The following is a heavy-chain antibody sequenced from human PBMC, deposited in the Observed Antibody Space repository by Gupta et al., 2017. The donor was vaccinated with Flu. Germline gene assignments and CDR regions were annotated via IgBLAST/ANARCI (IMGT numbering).Heavy chain of an antibody. D-gene: IGHD4-17*01. V-gene: IGHV1-2*06. CDR2: INPNSGGT. CDR1: GYTFTGYY. J-gene: IGHJ5*02. CDR3: ARDHRDYGDYVDNWFDP. Sequence: QVQLVQSGAEVKKPGASVKVSCKASGYTFTGYYMHWVRQASGQGLEWMGRINPNSGGTNYAQKFQGRVTMTRDTSISTAYMELSRLRSDDTAVYYCARDHRDYGDYVDNWFDPWGQGTLVTVSS.